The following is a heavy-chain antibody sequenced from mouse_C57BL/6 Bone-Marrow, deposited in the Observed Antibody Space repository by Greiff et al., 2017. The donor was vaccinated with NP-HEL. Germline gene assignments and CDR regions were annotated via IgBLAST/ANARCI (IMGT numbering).Heavy chain of an antibody. CDR1: GYTFTEYT. CDR2: FYPGSGSI. CDR3: ARHALDWAGFAY. Sequence: VQVVESGAELVKPGASVKLSCKASGYTFTEYTIHWVKQWSGQGLEWIGWFYPGSGSIKYNEKFKDKATLTADKSSSTVYMELSRLTSEDSAVYFCARHALDWAGFAYWGQGTLVTVSA. V-gene: IGHV1-62-2*01. J-gene: IGHJ3*01. D-gene: IGHD4-1*01.